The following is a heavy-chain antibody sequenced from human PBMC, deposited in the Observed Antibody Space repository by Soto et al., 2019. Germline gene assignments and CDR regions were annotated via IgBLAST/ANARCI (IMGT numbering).Heavy chain of an antibody. CDR2: IDSGDGTT. D-gene: IGHD6-13*01. V-gene: IGHV3-11*01. CDR3: VRPYYSSSWFPFDR. CDR1: GFDFGDYY. Sequence: LXLSCTGSGFDFGDYYMSWIRQAPGKGLEWVSYIDSGDGTTYYTDSVKGRFTISRDKAKKTVYLQMSSLRVEDTALYYCVRPYYSSSWFPFDRWGQGTLVTASS. J-gene: IGHJ4*02.